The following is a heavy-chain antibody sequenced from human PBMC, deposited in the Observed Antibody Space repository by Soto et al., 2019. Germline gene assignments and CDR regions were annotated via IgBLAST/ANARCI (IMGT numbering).Heavy chain of an antibody. CDR1: GFTFSSYG. CDR2: IWYDGSNK. V-gene: IGHV3-33*01. Sequence: QVQLVESGGGVVQPGRSLRLSCAASGFTFSSYGMHWVRQAPGKGLERVAVIWYDGSNKYYADSVKGRFTISRDNSKNTLYLQMNSLRAEDTAVYYCARGIAVAGYYYYGMDVWGQGTTVTVSS. J-gene: IGHJ6*02. CDR3: ARGIAVAGYYYYGMDV. D-gene: IGHD6-19*01.